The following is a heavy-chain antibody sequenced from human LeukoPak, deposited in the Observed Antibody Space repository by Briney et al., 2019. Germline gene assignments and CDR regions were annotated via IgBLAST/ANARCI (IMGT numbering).Heavy chain of an antibody. J-gene: IGHJ4*02. CDR2: INTNTGNP. Sequence: APVKVSCKASGYTFTSYAMNWVRQAPGQGLEWMGWINTNTGNPTYAQGFTGRFVFSLDTSVSTAYLQISSLKAEDTAVYYCARDRMGSGWSHFDYWGQGTLVTVSS. D-gene: IGHD6-19*01. V-gene: IGHV7-4-1*02. CDR3: ARDRMGSGWSHFDY. CDR1: GYTFTSYA.